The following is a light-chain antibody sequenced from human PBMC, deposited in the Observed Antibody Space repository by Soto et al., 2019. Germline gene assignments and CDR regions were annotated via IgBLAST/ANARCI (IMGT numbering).Light chain of an antibody. V-gene: IGKV3-15*01. J-gene: IGKJ2*01. Sequence: EIVMTQSPGTLSVSPGERATLSCRASQGVGSNLAWYQQRPGQAPRLLIYAASTRATDIPARFTGRGSGTEFTLTISSLQSEDLAIYFCQQYNNWPLYTFGQGTKLEI. CDR2: AAS. CDR1: QGVGSN. CDR3: QQYNNWPLYT.